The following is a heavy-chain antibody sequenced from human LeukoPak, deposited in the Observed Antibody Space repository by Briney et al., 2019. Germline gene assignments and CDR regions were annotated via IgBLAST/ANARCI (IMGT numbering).Heavy chain of an antibody. CDR2: IQQYGTEK. V-gene: IGHV3-7*01. J-gene: IGHJ6*03. CDR1: GFTFSGVW. Sequence: PGGSLRLSCSASGFTFSGVWMSWVRQAPGKGLEWVANIQQYGTEKHYVDSVKGRFTISRDNAKNSLYLHMNSLRAEDTAVYYCARVGQQPDYYYYYMDVWGKGTTVTVSS. D-gene: IGHD6-13*01. CDR3: ARVGQQPDYYYYYMDV.